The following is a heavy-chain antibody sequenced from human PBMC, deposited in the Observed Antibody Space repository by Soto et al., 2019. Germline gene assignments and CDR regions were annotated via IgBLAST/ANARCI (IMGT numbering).Heavy chain of an antibody. J-gene: IGHJ5*02. CDR3: ARHHGPTTSENWFDP. Sequence: ASVKVSCKASGYTFFTYDISWVRQAPGQGLEWMGWISTYSGDTKYAQKFQGRVTMTTATSTTTAYLELRSLRSDDTAVYYCARHHGPTTSENWFDPWGQGTLVTVSS. CDR1: GYTFFTYD. D-gene: IGHD5-12*01. V-gene: IGHV1-18*01. CDR2: ISTYSGDT.